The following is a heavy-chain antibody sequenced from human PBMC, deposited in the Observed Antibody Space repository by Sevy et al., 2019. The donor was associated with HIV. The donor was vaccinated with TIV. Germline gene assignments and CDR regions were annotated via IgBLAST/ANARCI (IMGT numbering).Heavy chain of an antibody. CDR3: AREGCTKPHDY. CDR2: FSFGCGEL. D-gene: IGHD2-8*01. Sequence: GGSLRLSCAASGFTFSKYSMSWVRQPPGKGLEWVSTFSFGCGELNYADSVKGRFTISRDNTKSSVYLQRNNLRPEDTAVYYCAREGCTKPHDYWGQGTLVTVSS. V-gene: IGHV3-23*01. J-gene: IGHJ4*02. CDR1: GFTFSKYS.